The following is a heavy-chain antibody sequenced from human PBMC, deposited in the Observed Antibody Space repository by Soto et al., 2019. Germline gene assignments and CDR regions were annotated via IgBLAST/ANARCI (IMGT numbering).Heavy chain of an antibody. CDR2: IDWEDDK. V-gene: IGHV2-70*01. CDR3: ARAHSSGWYIGAFDI. J-gene: IGHJ3*02. Sequence: GSGPTLVNPTQTLTLTCTFSGFSLSTSGMCVSWIRQPPGKALEWLALIDWEDDKYYSTSLKTRLTISKDTSKNQVVLTMTNMDPVDTTTYYCARAHSSGWYIGAFDIWGQVTMVTVSS. CDR1: GFSLSTSGMC. D-gene: IGHD6-19*01.